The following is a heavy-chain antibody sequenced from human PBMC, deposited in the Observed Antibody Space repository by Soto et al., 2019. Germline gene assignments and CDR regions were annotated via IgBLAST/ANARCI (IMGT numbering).Heavy chain of an antibody. D-gene: IGHD2-15*01. J-gene: IGHJ6*03. Sequence: SETRSHTCAVYDGSFSGYYWGWIRQPPGKGLEWSGEINHSGSTNYNPSLKSRITISVDTSKNQFSLKLSSVTAADTAVYYCARANPYCSGGSCYLPYYYLDVWGKRTTVTVSS. CDR2: INHSGST. CDR1: DGSFSGYY. V-gene: IGHV4-34*01. CDR3: ARANPYCSGGSCYLPYYYLDV.